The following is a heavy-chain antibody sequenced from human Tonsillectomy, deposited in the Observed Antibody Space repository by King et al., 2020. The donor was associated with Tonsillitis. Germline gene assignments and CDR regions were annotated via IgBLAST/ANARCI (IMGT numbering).Heavy chain of an antibody. CDR3: ASRHDWDDY. Sequence: VQLQESGPGLVKPSETLSLTCNVSGGSVSSGSYYWTWIRQPPGKGLEWIGYIYHSGSLRYNPSLNSRVTISLDTSKNQFSLNLTSVTAADTAVYFCASRHDWDDYWGQGTLVTVSS. CDR2: IYHSGSL. CDR1: GGSVSSGSYY. D-gene: IGHD3-9*01. V-gene: IGHV4-61*01. J-gene: IGHJ4*02.